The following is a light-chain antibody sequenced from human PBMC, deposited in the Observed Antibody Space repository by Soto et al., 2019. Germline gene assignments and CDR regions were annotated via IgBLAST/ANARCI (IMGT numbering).Light chain of an antibody. CDR3: QQYNNWPQT. V-gene: IGKV3-15*01. Sequence: ELVITQSPGTLSVSPGERATLSCRASQSVSSNLAWYQQKPGQAPRLLIYGASTRATGIPTSFSGSGSGTEFTLTISGLQSEDFALYYCQQYNNWPQTFGQGTKVDI. CDR1: QSVSSN. J-gene: IGKJ1*01. CDR2: GAS.